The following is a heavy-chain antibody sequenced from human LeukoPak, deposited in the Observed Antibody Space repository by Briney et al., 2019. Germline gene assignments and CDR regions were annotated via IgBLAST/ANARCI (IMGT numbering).Heavy chain of an antibody. CDR2: INPNSGGT. V-gene: IGHV1-2*02. J-gene: IGHJ4*02. CDR1: GYTFTGYF. D-gene: IGHD6-19*01. Sequence: ASVKVSCKASGYTFTGYFMHWVRQAPGQGPEWMGWINPNSGGTNYAQKFQGRVTMTRDTSTSTAYMELRSLRSDDTAVYYCASIAGYSSGWYVLDYWGQGTLVTVSS. CDR3: ASIAGYSSGWYVLDY.